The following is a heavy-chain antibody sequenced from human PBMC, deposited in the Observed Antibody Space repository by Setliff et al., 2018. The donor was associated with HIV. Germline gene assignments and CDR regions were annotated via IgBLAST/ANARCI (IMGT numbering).Heavy chain of an antibody. CDR2: NDYRGST. D-gene: IGHD2-15*01. CDR1: GGSVSSADYS. V-gene: IGHV4-31*11. J-gene: IGHJ4*02. Sequence: PSETLSLTCAVSGGSVSSADYSWSWIRQRTGKGLEWIGYNDYRGSTYYNPSLKSRILISVDTSKNQVSLKLDSVTAADTAVYYCARDGTYCSGGTCGKIFDYWGQGTLVTVSS. CDR3: ARDGTYCSGGTCGKIFDY.